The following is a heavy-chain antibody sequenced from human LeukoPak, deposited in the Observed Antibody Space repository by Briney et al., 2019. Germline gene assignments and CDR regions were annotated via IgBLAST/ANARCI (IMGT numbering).Heavy chain of an antibody. Sequence: GGSLRLSCAASGFTFSSYSMNWVRQAPGKGLEWVSSVSSSSSHIYYADSVKGRFTISRDNAKNSLYLQMNSLRAEDTAVYYCARGSYGGNSGGAFDIWGQGTMVTVSS. J-gene: IGHJ3*02. D-gene: IGHD4-23*01. CDR2: VSSSSSHI. V-gene: IGHV3-21*01. CDR1: GFTFSSYS. CDR3: ARGSYGGNSGGAFDI.